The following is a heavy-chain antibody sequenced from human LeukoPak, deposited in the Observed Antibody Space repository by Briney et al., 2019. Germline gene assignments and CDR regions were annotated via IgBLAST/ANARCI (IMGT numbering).Heavy chain of an antibody. J-gene: IGHJ4*02. CDR1: GGSISSYY. CDR3: ASVSLRNYFDY. Sequence: SETLSLTCTVSGGSISSYYWSWIRQPAGKGLEWIGRIYTSGSTNYNPSLKSRVTISVDKSKNQFSLKLSSVTAADTAVYYCASVSLRNYFDYWGQATLVTVSS. V-gene: IGHV4-4*07. CDR2: IYTSGST. D-gene: IGHD3-22*01.